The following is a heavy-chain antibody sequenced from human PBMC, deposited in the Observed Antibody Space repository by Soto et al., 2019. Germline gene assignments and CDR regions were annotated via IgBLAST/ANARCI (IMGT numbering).Heavy chain of an antibody. Sequence: QVHLVESGGGLVKPGGSLRLSCAASGFSFSDYYMTYIRQAPGKGLEWVAYVSGVSRTIKYADSVKGRFTISRDNSKNALYLQMNSLRAEDTAVYYCARIRGSSGYPIDFWGQGTLVTVSS. D-gene: IGHD3-22*01. V-gene: IGHV3-11*01. CDR2: VSGVSRTI. CDR3: ARIRGSSGYPIDF. J-gene: IGHJ4*02. CDR1: GFSFSDYY.